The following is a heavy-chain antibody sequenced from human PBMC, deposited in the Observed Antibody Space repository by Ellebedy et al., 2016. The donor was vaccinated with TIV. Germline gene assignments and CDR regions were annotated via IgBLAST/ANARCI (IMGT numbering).Heavy chain of an antibody. J-gene: IGHJ2*01. CDR1: GGSISSSSYY. Sequence: SETLSLXXTVSGGSISSSSYYWGWIRQPPGKGLEWIGSIYYSGSTYYNPSLKSRVTISVDTSKNQFSLKLSSVTAADTAVYYCARGYYYDSSGYYRSYWYFDLWGRGTLVTVSS. CDR3: ARGYYYDSSGYYRSYWYFDL. CDR2: IYYSGST. V-gene: IGHV4-39*01. D-gene: IGHD3-22*01.